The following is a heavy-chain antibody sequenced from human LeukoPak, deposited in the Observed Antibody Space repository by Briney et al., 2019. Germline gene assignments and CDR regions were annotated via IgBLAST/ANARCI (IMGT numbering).Heavy chain of an antibody. V-gene: IGHV3-30*02. J-gene: IGHJ3*02. CDR1: GFTFSDYY. D-gene: IGHD3-9*01. CDR3: AKDMPWPYFDWPDAFDI. CDR2: IRYDGSNK. Sequence: GGSLRLSCAASGFTFSDYYMSWIRQAPGKGLEWVAFIRYDGSNKYYADSVKGRFTISRDNSKNTLYLQMNSLRAEDTAVYYCAKDMPWPYFDWPDAFDIWGQGTMVTVSS.